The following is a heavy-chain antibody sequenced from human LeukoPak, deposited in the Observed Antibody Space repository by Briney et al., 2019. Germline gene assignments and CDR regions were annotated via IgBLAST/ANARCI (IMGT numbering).Heavy chain of an antibody. CDR2: INHSGST. J-gene: IGHJ6*02. Sequence: SETLSLTCAVYGGSFSAYYWSWIRQPPGKGLEWIGEINHSGSTNYNPSLKSRVTISVDTSKNQFSLKLSSVTAADTAVYYCARSSSSWTYGMDVWGQGTTVTVSS. D-gene: IGHD6-13*01. CDR3: ARSSSSWTYGMDV. CDR1: GGSFSAYY. V-gene: IGHV4-34*01.